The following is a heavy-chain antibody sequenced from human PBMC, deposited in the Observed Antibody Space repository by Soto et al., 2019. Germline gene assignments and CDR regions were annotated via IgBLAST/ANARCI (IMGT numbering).Heavy chain of an antibody. CDR3: AREKAVSTVRYYYGMDV. CDR2: IKQDGSEK. CDR1: GFTFSSYW. D-gene: IGHD4-17*01. V-gene: IGHV3-7*01. Sequence: GGSLRLSCAASGFTFSSYWMSWVRQAPGKGLEWVANIKQDGSEKYYVDSVKGRFTISRDNAKNSLYLQMNSLRAEDTAVYYCAREKAVSTVRYYYGMDVWGQGTTVTVSS. J-gene: IGHJ6*02.